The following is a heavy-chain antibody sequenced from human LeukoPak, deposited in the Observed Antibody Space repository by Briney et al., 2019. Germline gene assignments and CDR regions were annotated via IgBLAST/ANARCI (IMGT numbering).Heavy chain of an antibody. CDR1: GYTFTSYY. V-gene: IGHV1-8*02. Sequence: ASVKVSCKASGYTFTSYYMHWVRQAPGQGLEWMGWMNPNSGNTGYAQKFQGRVTMTRNTSISTAYMELSSLRSEDTAVYYCARAGESDFWSGYYLTYYYHGMDVWGQGTTVTVSS. D-gene: IGHD3-3*01. CDR2: MNPNSGNT. J-gene: IGHJ6*02. CDR3: ARAGESDFWSGYYLTYYYHGMDV.